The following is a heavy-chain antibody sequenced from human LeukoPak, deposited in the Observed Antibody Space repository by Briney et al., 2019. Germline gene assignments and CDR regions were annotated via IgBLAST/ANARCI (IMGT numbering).Heavy chain of an antibody. CDR1: GGSISSGSYY. J-gene: IGHJ5*02. CDR3: ARDGVLEWLSAIDP. CDR2: IYTSGST. D-gene: IGHD3-3*01. Sequence: PSETLSLTCTVSGGSISSGSYYWSWIRQPAGKGLEWIGRIYTSGSTNYNPSLKSRVTISVDTSKNQFSLKLSSVTAADTAVYYCARDGVLEWLSAIDPWGQGTLVTVSS. V-gene: IGHV4-61*02.